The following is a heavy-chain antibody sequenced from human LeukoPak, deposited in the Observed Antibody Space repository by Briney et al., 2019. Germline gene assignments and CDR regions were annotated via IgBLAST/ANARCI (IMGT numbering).Heavy chain of an antibody. CDR1: GESLYSYY. J-gene: IGHJ4*02. Sequence: SSETLSLTCAVYGESLYSYYWIWVRQPPGEGVEWIGEIYESGTTEYNPSLKSRVTISMVPSKQQVSLSLSSVTAADTAVCYCARGAWATRLGSWGLGTPVIVSS. D-gene: IGHD2-15*01. CDR2: IYESGTT. CDR3: ARGAWATRLGS. V-gene: IGHV4-34*01.